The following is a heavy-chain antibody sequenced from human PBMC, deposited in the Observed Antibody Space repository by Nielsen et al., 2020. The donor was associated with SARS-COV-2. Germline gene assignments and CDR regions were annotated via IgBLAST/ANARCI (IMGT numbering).Heavy chain of an antibody. J-gene: IGHJ4*02. Sequence: GESLKISCAASGFTFSSYSMNWVRQAPGKGLEWVSSISDSSSYIYFADSVKGRFAVSRDNTKNSLYLQMNSLRAEDTAVYFCARLSNFWSGYNDYWGQGTLVIVSS. CDR3: ARLSNFWSGYNDY. D-gene: IGHD3-3*01. V-gene: IGHV3-21*01. CDR1: GFTFSSYS. CDR2: ISDSSSYI.